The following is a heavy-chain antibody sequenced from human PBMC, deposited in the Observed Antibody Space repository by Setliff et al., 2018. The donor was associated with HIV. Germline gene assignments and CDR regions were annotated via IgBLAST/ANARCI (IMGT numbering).Heavy chain of an antibody. D-gene: IGHD2-2*01. Sequence: GASVKVSCKASGYTFTSYDINWVRQATGQGLEWMGWMNPNSGNTGYAQRFQGRVTMSTDTSTSTIYMGLTSLRSDDTAVYYCARWSCGRATCYDSPYNWFEPWGQGTLVTVSS. V-gene: IGHV1-8*02. CDR1: GYTFTSYD. CDR2: MNPNSGNT. CDR3: ARWSCGRATCYDSPYNWFEP. J-gene: IGHJ5*02.